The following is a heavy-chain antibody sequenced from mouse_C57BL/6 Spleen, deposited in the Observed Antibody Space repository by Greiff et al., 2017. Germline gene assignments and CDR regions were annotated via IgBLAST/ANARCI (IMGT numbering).Heavy chain of an antibody. J-gene: IGHJ4*01. D-gene: IGHD2-3*01. CDR3: ERFGDGYYDAMDY. V-gene: IGHV1-7*01. Sequence: QVQLKQSGAELAKPGASVKLSCKASGYTFTSYWMHWVKQRPGQGLEWIGYINPSSGYTKYNQKFKDKATLTADKSSSTAYMQLSSLTYEDSAVYNCERFGDGYYDAMDYWGQGTSVTVSA. CDR1: GYTFTSYW. CDR2: INPSSGYT.